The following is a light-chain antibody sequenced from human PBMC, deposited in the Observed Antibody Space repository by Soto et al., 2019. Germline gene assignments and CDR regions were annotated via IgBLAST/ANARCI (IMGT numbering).Light chain of an antibody. CDR1: QHVSSSF. V-gene: IGKV3-20*01. J-gene: IGKJ3*01. CDR3: QHYENTPPSVT. Sequence: EIVLTQSPGTLSLSPGERATLSCRASQHVSSSFLVWYQQKPGQAPRLLIYGASSRATGIPDRFSGSESGTDITLTISGLEPEDFAVYCCQHYENTPPSVTFGPGTKVDIK. CDR2: GAS.